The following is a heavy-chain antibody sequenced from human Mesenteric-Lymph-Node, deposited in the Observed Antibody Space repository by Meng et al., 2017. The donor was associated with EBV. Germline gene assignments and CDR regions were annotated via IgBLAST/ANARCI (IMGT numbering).Heavy chain of an antibody. V-gene: IGHV4-39*01. CDR1: GGSIRSSSYY. CDR2: YYNSGST. D-gene: IGHD1-26*01. CDR3: ARQGPSGRTFDY. J-gene: IGHJ4*02. Sequence: QEPVPGLRTLSDSLSLTCPVSGGSIRSSSYYWGWIRQPPGKGLEWIGTYYNSGSTHYNPSLKSRVTISVDTSNNQFSLRLISVTAADTAAYYCARQGPSGRTFDYWGQGTLVTVSS.